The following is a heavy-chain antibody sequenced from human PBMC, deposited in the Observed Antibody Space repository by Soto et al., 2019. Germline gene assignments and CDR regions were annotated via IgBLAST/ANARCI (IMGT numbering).Heavy chain of an antibody. D-gene: IGHD2-2*01. V-gene: IGHV1-18*01. J-gene: IGHJ4*02. CDR3: AREYCSGTSCYGVDY. CDR2: ISTYNGDT. CDR1: GYSFTSYG. Sequence: ASVKVSCKTSGYSFTSYGISWVQQAPGQGLEWMGWISTYNGDTYYAQKLQGRVTMTTDTATSKAYMEVRSLRSDDAAVYYCAREYCSGTSCYGVDYWGQGTLVTVSS.